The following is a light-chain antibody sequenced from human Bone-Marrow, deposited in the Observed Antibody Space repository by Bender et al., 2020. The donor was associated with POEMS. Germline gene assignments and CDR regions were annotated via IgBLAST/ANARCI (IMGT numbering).Light chain of an antibody. V-gene: IGLV3-21*02. CDR3: QVWDRSSYHWV. CDR2: DDS. CDR1: NIGTKS. Sequence: SYVLTQPPSVSVAPGQTATITCGGTNIGTKSVHWYQQRPGQAPVPVVYDDSDRPSGIPERFSGSNSGNTATLTISRVEAGDEADYYCQVWDRSSYHWVFGGGTKLTVL. J-gene: IGLJ3*02.